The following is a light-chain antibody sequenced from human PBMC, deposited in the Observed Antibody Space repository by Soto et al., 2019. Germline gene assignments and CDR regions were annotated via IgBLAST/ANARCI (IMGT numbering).Light chain of an antibody. CDR1: QSVRTD. CDR2: AAS. J-gene: IGKJ4*01. V-gene: IGKV3-11*01. Sequence: EIVLTQSPATLSLSPGERATLSCRASQSVRTDLAWYQQKPGQAPRLLIYAASNRATGIPARFTGSGSGTDFTLTISSLEPGDFAVYYCQQRSNWLTFGGGTKVEIK. CDR3: QQRSNWLT.